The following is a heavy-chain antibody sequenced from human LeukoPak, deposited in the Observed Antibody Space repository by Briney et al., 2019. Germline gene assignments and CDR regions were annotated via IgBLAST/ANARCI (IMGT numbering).Heavy chain of an antibody. V-gene: IGHV3-74*01. Sequence: GGSLRLSCAASGFTFSSYWMHWVRQAPGKGLVWVSRINTDGSSTSYADSVKGRFTISRDNAKNTLYLQMNSQRAEDTAVYYCARDRIWFGELPDAFDIWGQGTMVTISS. CDR2: INTDGSST. J-gene: IGHJ3*02. CDR3: ARDRIWFGELPDAFDI. CDR1: GFTFSSYW. D-gene: IGHD3-10*01.